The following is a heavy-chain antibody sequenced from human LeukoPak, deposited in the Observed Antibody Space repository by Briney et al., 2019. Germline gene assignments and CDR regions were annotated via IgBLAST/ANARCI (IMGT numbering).Heavy chain of an antibody. CDR1: GYTFTTYD. D-gene: IGHD3-9*01. V-gene: IGHV1-24*01. CDR3: ATTSRSVRGRYFDWLLSFDY. J-gene: IGHJ4*02. Sequence: ASVKVSCKASGYTFTTYDINWVRQAPGKGLEWMGGFDPEDGETIYAQKFQGRVTMTEDTSTDTAYMELSSPRSEDTAVYYCATTSRSVRGRYFDWLLSFDYWGQGTLVTVSS. CDR2: FDPEDGET.